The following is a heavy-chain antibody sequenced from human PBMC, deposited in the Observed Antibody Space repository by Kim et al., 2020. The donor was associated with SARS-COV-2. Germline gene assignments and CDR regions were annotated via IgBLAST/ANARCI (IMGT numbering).Heavy chain of an antibody. CDR1: GYTFTDNY. CDR2: MHPKSGVT. Sequence: QVQLVQSGAEVKKPGASVKVSCKASGYTFTDNYIHWMRQTPGHGLECLGWMHPKSGVTHYTQPFQGRVTMTRDASSNTAYMGLRRLTSDDTAVYYCAREVWTYVNWGQGTLVAVSS. D-gene: IGHD1-7*01. CDR3: AREVWTYVN. V-gene: IGHV1-2*02. J-gene: IGHJ4*02.